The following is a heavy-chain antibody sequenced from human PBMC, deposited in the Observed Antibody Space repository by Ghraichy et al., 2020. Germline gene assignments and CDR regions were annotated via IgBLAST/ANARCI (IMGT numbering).Heavy chain of an antibody. CDR3: AKDGGIDTNRYYYYYGMDV. J-gene: IGHJ6*02. CDR1: GFTFSSYA. CDR2: ISGSGGST. V-gene: IGHV3-23*01. D-gene: IGHD2-15*01. Sequence: GGSLRLSCAASGFTFSSYAMSWVRQAPGKGLEWVSAISGSGGSTYYADSVKGRFTISRDNSKNTLYLQMNSLRAEDTAVYYCAKDGGIDTNRYYYYYGMDVWGQGTTVTVSS.